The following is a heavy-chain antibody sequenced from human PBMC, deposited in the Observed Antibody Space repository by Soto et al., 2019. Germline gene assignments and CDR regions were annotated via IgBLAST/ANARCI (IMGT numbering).Heavy chain of an antibody. CDR2: IIPALGTT. CDR1: GYTFTSYG. V-gene: IGHV1-69*11. Sequence: GASVKVSCKASGYTFTSYGISWVRQAPGQGLEWMGRIIPALGTTTYAQKFQGRVTITADESVTTVYMELNSLRTEDTAVYYCARPDFGDYWYFDLWGRGTLVTVSS. D-gene: IGHD4-17*01. CDR3: ARPDFGDYWYFDL. J-gene: IGHJ2*01.